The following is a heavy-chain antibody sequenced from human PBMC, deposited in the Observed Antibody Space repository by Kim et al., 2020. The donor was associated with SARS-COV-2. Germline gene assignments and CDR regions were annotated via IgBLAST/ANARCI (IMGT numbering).Heavy chain of an antibody. D-gene: IGHD2-2*01. CDR2: IDWDGDK. CDR3: SRTTTGSSTTCRGWFDP. V-gene: IGHV2-70*19. J-gene: IGHJ5*02. Sequence: SGPTLVNPTQTLTLTCTFSGFSLSTSGMCVNWVRQPPGKALEWLARIDWDGDKHYSTSLKTRLTITKDTSRNQVVLTMTNMDPLDTATYYCSRTTTGSSTTCRGWFDPWGPGTLVTVSS. CDR1: GFSLSTSGMC.